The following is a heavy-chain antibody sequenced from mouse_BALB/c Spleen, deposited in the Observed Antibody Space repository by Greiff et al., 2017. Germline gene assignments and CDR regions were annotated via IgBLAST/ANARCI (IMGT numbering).Heavy chain of an antibody. Sequence: DVKLQESGPGLVKPSQSLSLTCSVTGYSITSGYYWNWIRQFPGNKLEWMGYISYDGSNNYNPSLKNRISITRDTSKNQFFLKLNSVTTEDTATYYCASGYYGSSPRYFDYWGQGTTLTVSS. CDR1: GYSITSGYY. CDR2: ISYDGSN. CDR3: ASGYYGSSPRYFDY. V-gene: IGHV3-6*02. D-gene: IGHD1-1*01. J-gene: IGHJ2*01.